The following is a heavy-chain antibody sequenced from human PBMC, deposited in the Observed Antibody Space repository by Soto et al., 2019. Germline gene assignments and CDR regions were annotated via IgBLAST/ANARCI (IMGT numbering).Heavy chain of an antibody. CDR3: ARDQTLLRYFDWHRGWFDP. CDR1: GYTFTSYA. CDR2: INAGNGNT. V-gene: IGHV1-3*01. D-gene: IGHD3-9*01. J-gene: IGHJ5*02. Sequence: ASVKVSCKASGYTFTSYAMHWVRQAPGQRLEWMGWINAGNGNTKYSQKFQGRVTITRDTSASTAYMELSSLRSEDTAVYYCARDQTLLRYFDWHRGWFDPWGQGTLVTVSS.